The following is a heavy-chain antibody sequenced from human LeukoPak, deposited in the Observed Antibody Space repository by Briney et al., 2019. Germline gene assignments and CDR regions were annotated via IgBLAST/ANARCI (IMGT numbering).Heavy chain of an antibody. J-gene: IGHJ5*02. Sequence: GASVKVSCKASGYTFTGYYMHWVRQAPGQGLEWMGWINPNSGGTNYAQKFQGRVTMTRDTSISTAYMELSRLRSDDTAVYYCARDRHSSGWLGNWFDPWGQGTLVTVSS. CDR3: ARDRHSSGWLGNWFDP. D-gene: IGHD6-19*01. V-gene: IGHV1-2*02. CDR2: INPNSGGT. CDR1: GYTFTGYY.